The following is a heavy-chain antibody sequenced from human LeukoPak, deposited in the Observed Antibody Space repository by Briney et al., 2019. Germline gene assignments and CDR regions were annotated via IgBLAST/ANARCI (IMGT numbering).Heavy chain of an antibody. CDR3: ARLNYYDSSGHNWFDP. CDR1: GGSISSGDYY. J-gene: IGHJ5*02. CDR2: INHSGST. V-gene: IGHV4-39*07. D-gene: IGHD3-22*01. Sequence: PSETLFLTCTVSGGSISSGDYYWSWIRQPPGKGLEWIGEINHSGSTNYNPSLKSRVTILVDTSKNQFSLKLSSVTAADTAMYYCARLNYYDSSGHNWFDPWGQGTLVTVSS.